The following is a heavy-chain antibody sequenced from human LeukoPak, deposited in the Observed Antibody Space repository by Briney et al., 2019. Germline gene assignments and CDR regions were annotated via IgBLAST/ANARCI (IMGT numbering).Heavy chain of an antibody. CDR3: ARATFWSGYQRDSWYMDV. V-gene: IGHV3-66*02. Sequence: TGGSLRLSCAASGFTVSSNYMTWVRQAPGKGLEWVSVIYSGGSTYYADSVKGRFTISRDNSENTLYLHMNSLRAEDTAVYCCARATFWSGYQRDSWYMDVWGKGTTVTVSS. D-gene: IGHD3-3*01. CDR2: IYSGGST. J-gene: IGHJ6*03. CDR1: GFTVSSNY.